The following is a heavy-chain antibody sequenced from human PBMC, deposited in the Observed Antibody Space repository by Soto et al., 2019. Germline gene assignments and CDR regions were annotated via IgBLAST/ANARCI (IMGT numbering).Heavy chain of an antibody. D-gene: IGHD1-26*01. CDR3: TTCIVGATDYYYYYGMDV. J-gene: IGHJ6*02. CDR2: IKSKTDGGTT. V-gene: IGHV3-15*01. Sequence: GGSLRLSCAASGFTFSNAWMSWVRQAPGKGLEWVGRIKSKTDGGTTDYAAPVKGRFTISRDDSKNTLYLQMNSLKTEDTAVYYCTTCIVGATDYYYYYGMDVWGQGTTVTVSS. CDR1: GFTFSNAW.